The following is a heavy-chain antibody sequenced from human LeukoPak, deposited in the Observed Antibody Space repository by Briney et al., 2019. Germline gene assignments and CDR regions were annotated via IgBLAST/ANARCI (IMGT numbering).Heavy chain of an antibody. CDR3: ARENGWLRDYAEYYYGMDV. CDR1: GGSISSSGYY. V-gene: IGHV4-31*03. J-gene: IGHJ6*02. CDR2: IYYSGST. D-gene: IGHD5-12*01. Sequence: SETLSLTCTVSGGSISSSGYYWSWIRQHPEKDLEWIGYIYYSGSTFYNPSLKSRVTISVDTSKNQFSLKLGSVTAADTAVYYYARENGWLRDYAEYYYGMDVWGQGTTVTVSS.